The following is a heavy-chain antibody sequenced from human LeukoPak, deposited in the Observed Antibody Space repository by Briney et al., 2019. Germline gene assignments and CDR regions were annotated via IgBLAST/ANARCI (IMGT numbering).Heavy chain of an antibody. D-gene: IGHD6-13*01. Sequence: SETLSLTCAVSGGSFSSYCWSWIRHPPGQGLELVGVRNHSGSTNYNQSLNRRVTISVDTSKTQFSLKLSPWTPADTAVYYCAGGGFRSTYSSSWSRGFDYWGQGTLVTVSS. CDR3: AGGGFRSTYSSSWSRGFDY. V-gene: IGHV4-34*01. CDR1: GGSFSSYC. J-gene: IGHJ4*02. CDR2: RNHSGST.